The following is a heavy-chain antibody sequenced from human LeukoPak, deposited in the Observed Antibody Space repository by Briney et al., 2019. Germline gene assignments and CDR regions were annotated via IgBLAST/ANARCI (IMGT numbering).Heavy chain of an antibody. CDR3: TTDRNYGDYPEYYFDY. Sequence: GGSLRLSCAASRFTFSNAWMSWVRQAPGKGLEWVGHIKSKTDGGTTDYAAPVKGRFTISRDDSKNTLYLQMNSLRTEDTAVYYCTTDRNYGDYPEYYFDYWGQGTLVTVSS. CDR1: RFTFSNAW. J-gene: IGHJ4*02. CDR2: IKSKTDGGTT. D-gene: IGHD4-17*01. V-gene: IGHV3-15*01.